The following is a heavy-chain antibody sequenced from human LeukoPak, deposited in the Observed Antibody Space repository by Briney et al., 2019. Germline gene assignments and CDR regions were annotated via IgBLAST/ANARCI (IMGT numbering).Heavy chain of an antibody. V-gene: IGHV1-18*01. Sequence: ASVKVSCKASGYTFTSYGINWVRQASGQGLEWMGWISAYNGNTNYAQKFQGRVTMTTDTSTSTAYMELRSLRSDDTAVYYYAFRGYTYGPFDYWGQGTLVTVSS. CDR1: GYTFTSYG. CDR3: AFRGYTYGPFDY. D-gene: IGHD5-18*01. J-gene: IGHJ4*02. CDR2: ISAYNGNT.